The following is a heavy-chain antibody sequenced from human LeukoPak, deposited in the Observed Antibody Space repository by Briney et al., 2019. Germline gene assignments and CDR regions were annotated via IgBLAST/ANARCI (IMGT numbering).Heavy chain of an antibody. CDR1: GFTFSSYA. CDR2: ISGSGGST. CDR3: AKWDTYYDSSGYYFY. D-gene: IGHD3-22*01. V-gene: IGHV3-23*01. Sequence: GGSLRLSCGASGFTFSSYAMSWVRQAPGKGLEWVSGISGSGGSTYYADSVKGRFTISRDNSKNTLYLQMNSLRAEDTAVYYCAKWDTYYDSSGYYFYWGQGTLVTVSS. J-gene: IGHJ4*02.